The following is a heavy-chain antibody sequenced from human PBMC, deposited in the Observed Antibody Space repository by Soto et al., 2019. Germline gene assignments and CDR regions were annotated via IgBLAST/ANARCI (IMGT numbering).Heavy chain of an antibody. V-gene: IGHV3-23*01. J-gene: IGHJ5*02. D-gene: IGHD3-9*01. CDR1: GFTFSSYA. CDR2: ISGSGGST. CDR3: AKDPALTGSMRYYDILTGYYRYNWFDP. Sequence: SGGSLRLSCAASGFTFSSYAMSWVRQAPGKGLEWVSAISGSGGSTYYAESVKGRFTISRDNSKNTLYLQMNSLRAEDTAVYYCAKDPALTGSMRYYDILTGYYRYNWFDPWGQGTLVTVSS.